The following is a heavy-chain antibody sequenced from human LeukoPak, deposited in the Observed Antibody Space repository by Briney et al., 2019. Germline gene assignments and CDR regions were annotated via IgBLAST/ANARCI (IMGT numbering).Heavy chain of an antibody. V-gene: IGHV4-38-2*02. Sequence: PSETLSLTCTVSGYSISSGYYWGWIRQPPGKGLEWIGSIYHSGSTNYNPSLKSRVTISVDTSKNQFSLKLSSVTAADTAVYYCARRTVTTRLTNWFDPWGQGTLVTVSS. J-gene: IGHJ5*02. CDR2: IYHSGST. CDR1: GYSISSGYY. CDR3: ARRTVTTRLTNWFDP. D-gene: IGHD4-11*01.